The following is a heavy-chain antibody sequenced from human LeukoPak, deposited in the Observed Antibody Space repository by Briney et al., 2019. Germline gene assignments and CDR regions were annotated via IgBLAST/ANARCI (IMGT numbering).Heavy chain of an antibody. D-gene: IGHD5-12*01. Sequence: ASVKVSCKASGYTFTDHYIHWVRQAPGQGFEWMGWINPNTGGTYYAQKFQDRIAISTYTSISTVYMELSRLKSDDTALYYCARDLATIDGIAWYYFENWGQGTLVTVS. V-gene: IGHV1-2*02. J-gene: IGHJ4*02. CDR1: GYTFTDHY. CDR3: ARDLATIDGIAWYYFEN. CDR2: INPNTGGT.